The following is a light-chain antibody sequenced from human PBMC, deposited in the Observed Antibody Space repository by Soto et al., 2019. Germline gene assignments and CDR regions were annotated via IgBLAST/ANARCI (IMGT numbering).Light chain of an antibody. CDR3: KQYGYSPAT. Sequence: EVLLTQSPGTLSLSPGDSATLSCRTRQRIGSNYIAWYQQKPGQAPMFLIYNALLRATGIPDRFTGGGSGIAVTLSISLLEPEHFSMLYCKQYGYSPATFGQWPTVKI. CDR1: QRIGSNY. CDR2: NAL. V-gene: IGKV3-20*01. J-gene: IGKJ1*01.